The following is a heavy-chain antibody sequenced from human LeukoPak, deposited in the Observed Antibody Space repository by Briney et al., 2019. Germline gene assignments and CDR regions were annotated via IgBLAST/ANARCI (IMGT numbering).Heavy chain of an antibody. Sequence: PSETLSLTCTVSGGSISSYYWSWIRQPPGKGLEWIGYIYYSGSTNYNPSLKSRVTISVDTSKNQFSLKLSSVTAADTAVYYCARGIAYYYGSGSYYIDYWGQGTLVTVSS. CDR1: GGSISSYY. CDR2: IYYSGST. J-gene: IGHJ4*02. D-gene: IGHD3-10*01. V-gene: IGHV4-59*01. CDR3: ARGIAYYYGSGSYYIDY.